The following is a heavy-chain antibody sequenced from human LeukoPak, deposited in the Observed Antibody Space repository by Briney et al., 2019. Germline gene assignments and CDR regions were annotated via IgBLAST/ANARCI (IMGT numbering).Heavy chain of an antibody. D-gene: IGHD2-15*01. V-gene: IGHV3-30*18. Sequence: GRSLRLSCAASGFNVSSYAILWVRQAAGKGLEWVAVISYDGSNKYYADSVKGRFTISRDNSKNTLYLQMNSLRAEDTAVYYCAKDHLYCSGGSCYSYYYGMDVWGKGTTVTVSS. CDR3: AKDHLYCSGGSCYSYYYGMDV. CDR1: GFNVSSYA. CDR2: ISYDGSNK. J-gene: IGHJ6*04.